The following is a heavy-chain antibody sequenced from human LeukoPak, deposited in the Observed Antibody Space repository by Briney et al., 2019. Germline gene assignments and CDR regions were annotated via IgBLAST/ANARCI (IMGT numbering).Heavy chain of an antibody. CDR2: ISSSGSTI. V-gene: IGHV3-48*04. J-gene: IGHJ3*02. CDR3: ARRGAATDSFDI. CDR1: GFTFRSYG. D-gene: IGHD1-26*01. Sequence: GGSLRLSCTASGFTFRSYGMSWVRQAPGKGLEWVSYISSSGSTIYYADSVKGRFTISRDNAKNTLYLQMNSLRAEDTAVYYCARRGAATDSFDIWGQGTMVTVSS.